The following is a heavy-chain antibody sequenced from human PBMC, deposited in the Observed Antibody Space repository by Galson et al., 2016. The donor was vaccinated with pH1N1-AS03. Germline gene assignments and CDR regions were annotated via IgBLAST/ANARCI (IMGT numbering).Heavy chain of an antibody. D-gene: IGHD3-10*01. CDR3: AHTHDYYGSGTTFDV. CDR2: IAWDDDK. CDR1: GFSLTIGGMC. Sequence: PALVKPTQTLTLTCTFSGFSLTIGGMCMNWIRQPPGKALEWLALIAWDDDKYYSTSLKTRLTISKDIAKNQVVLTMTNMDPVDTATYYCAHTHDYYGSGTTFDVWGQGTTVTVSS. V-gene: IGHV2-70*01. J-gene: IGHJ6*02.